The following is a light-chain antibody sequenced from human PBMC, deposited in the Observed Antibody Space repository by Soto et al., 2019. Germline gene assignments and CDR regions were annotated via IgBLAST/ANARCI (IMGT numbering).Light chain of an antibody. CDR3: QQLSRYPLT. CDR1: QSISSW. J-gene: IGKJ4*01. V-gene: IGKV1-5*01. Sequence: DIQMTQSPSTLSASVGDRVTITCRASQSISSWVAWFQQKPGKAPKLLIYDASNLETWVPSRFSGSGSETEFSLTIRALQPEDFATYYCQQLSRYPLTFGGGTKVDIK. CDR2: DAS.